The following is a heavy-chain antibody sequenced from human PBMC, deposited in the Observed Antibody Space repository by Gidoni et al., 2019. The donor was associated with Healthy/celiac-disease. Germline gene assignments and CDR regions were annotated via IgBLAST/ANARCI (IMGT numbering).Heavy chain of an antibody. J-gene: IGHJ4*02. D-gene: IGHD1-7*01. CDR3: ARQGSGNFGDY. CDR1: GGSISSSSYY. Sequence: QLQLQESGTGLVKPSETLSLTCTVSGGSISSSSYYWGWLRQPPGKGLEWIGSIYYSGSTYYNPSLKSRVTISVDTSKNQFSLKLSSVTAADTAVYYCARQGSGNFGDYWGQGTLVTVSS. V-gene: IGHV4-39*01. CDR2: IYYSGST.